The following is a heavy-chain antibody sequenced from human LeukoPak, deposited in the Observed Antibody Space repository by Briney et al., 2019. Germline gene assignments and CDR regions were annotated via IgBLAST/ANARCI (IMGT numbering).Heavy chain of an antibody. CDR3: ARDLGFGELLWWFDP. J-gene: IGHJ5*02. CDR1: GYTFTSYG. V-gene: IGHV1-18*01. D-gene: IGHD3-10*01. CDR2: ISAYNGNT. Sequence: GASVKVSCKASGYTFTSYGISWVRQAPGQGLEWMGWISAYNGNTNYAQKLQGRVTMTTDTSTSTAYMELRSLRSDDTAVYYCARDLGFGELLWWFDPWGQGTLVTVSS.